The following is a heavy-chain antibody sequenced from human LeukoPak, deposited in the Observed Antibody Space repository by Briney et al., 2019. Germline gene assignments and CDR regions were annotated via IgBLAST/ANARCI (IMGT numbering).Heavy chain of an antibody. CDR3: ARERWLRYYYYYMDV. CDR2: INHSGST. V-gene: IGHV4-34*01. CDR1: GGSFSGYY. J-gene: IGHJ6*03. Sequence: SETLSLTCAVYGGSFSGYYWSWICQPPGKGLEWIGEINHSGSTNYNPSLKSRVTISVDTSKNQFSLKLSSVTAADTAVYYCARERWLRYYYYYMDVWGKGTTVTVSS. D-gene: IGHD5-18*01.